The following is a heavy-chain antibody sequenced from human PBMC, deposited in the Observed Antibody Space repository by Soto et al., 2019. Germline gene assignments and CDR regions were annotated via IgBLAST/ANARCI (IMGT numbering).Heavy chain of an antibody. CDR2: ISYDGSNK. J-gene: IGHJ4*02. Sequence: GGSLRLSCAASGFTFSSYGMHWVRQAPGKGLEWVAVISYDGSNKYYADSVKGRFTISRDNSKNTLYLQMNNLRAEDTAFYFCARATQSYYDTSGYYSYVHWGQGAQVTVSS. V-gene: IGHV3-30*03. CDR1: GFTFSSYG. D-gene: IGHD3-22*01. CDR3: ARATQSYYDTSGYYSYVH.